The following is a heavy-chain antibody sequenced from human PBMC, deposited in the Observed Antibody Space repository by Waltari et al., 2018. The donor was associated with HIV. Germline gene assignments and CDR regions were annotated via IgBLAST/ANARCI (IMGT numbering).Heavy chain of an antibody. CDR3: ARQGRGYGDHFDY. D-gene: IGHD4-17*01. V-gene: IGHV4-39*01. Sequence: QPQLQESGPGLVKPSETLSLTCTVSGGSISSSPYYWGWIRQPPGKGLEWIGSIYYSGSTYDNPSLKSRITISVDTSKNQFSLKVNSVTAADTAVYFCARQGRGYGDHFDYWGQGTLVTVSS. J-gene: IGHJ4*02. CDR1: GGSISSSPYY. CDR2: IYYSGST.